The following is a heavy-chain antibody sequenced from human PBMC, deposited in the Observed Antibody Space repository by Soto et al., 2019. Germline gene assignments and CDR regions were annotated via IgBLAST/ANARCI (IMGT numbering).Heavy chain of an antibody. CDR3: XXXXXXNXYFEY. J-gene: IGHJ4*02. CDR1: GFTFSAYW. CDR2: IKQAGSEK. Sequence: EVQLVESGGGLVQTGGSLRLSCAASGFTFSAYWMSWVRQAPGKGLEWVANIKQAGSEKYYVDSVNGRFIISRDDAKXXXXLQVNXXXXXXXXXXXXXXXXXXNXYFEYWGQGTLVTVSS. V-gene: IGHV3-7*01.